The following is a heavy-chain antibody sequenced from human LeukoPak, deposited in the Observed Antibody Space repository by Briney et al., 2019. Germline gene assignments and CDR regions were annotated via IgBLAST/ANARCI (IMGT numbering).Heavy chain of an antibody. CDR3: ATEYYDFWSGSQGPFDY. J-gene: IGHJ4*02. V-gene: IGHV3-7*01. D-gene: IGHD3-3*01. Sequence: PGGSLRLSCAASGFTFSSHNMNWVRQAPGKGLEWVANIKQDGSEKYYVDSVKGRFTISRDNAKNSLYLQMNSLRAEDTAVYYCATEYYDFWSGSQGPFDYWGQGTLVTVSS. CDR2: IKQDGSEK. CDR1: GFTFSSHN.